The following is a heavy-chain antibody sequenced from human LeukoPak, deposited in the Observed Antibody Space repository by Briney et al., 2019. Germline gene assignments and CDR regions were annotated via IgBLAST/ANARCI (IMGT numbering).Heavy chain of an antibody. CDR3: ARGAVLLWFGELTREPYFDY. D-gene: IGHD3-10*01. J-gene: IGHJ4*02. V-gene: IGHV3-21*01. CDR1: GFTFSSYS. Sequence: PGGSLRLPCAASGFTFSSYSMNWVRQAPGKGLEWVSSISSSSSYIYYADSVKGRFTISRDNAKNSLYLQMNSLRAEDTAVYYCARGAVLLWFGELTREPYFDYWGQGTLVTVSS. CDR2: ISSSSSYI.